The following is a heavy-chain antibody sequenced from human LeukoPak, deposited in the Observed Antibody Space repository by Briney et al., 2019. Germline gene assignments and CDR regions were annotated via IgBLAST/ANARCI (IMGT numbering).Heavy chain of an antibody. V-gene: IGHV4-39*01. CDR1: GGSISSSSYY. CDR2: IYYSGGT. J-gene: IGHJ6*03. CDR3: ARRGEPLGYYYYYMDV. Sequence: SETLSLTCTVSGGSISSSSYYWGWIRQPPGKGLEWIGSIYYSGGTYYNPSLKSRVTISVDTSKNQFSLKLSSVTAADTAVYYCARRGEPLGYYYYYMDVWGKGTTVSVSS. D-gene: IGHD1-26*01.